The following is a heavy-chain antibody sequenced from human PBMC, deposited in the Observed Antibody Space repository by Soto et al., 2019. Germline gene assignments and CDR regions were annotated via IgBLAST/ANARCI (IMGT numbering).Heavy chain of an antibody. D-gene: IGHD2-2*01. J-gene: IGHJ5*01. Sequence: QVQLMQSGTEVKKPGASVTVSCKASGYTSADFGISWVRQAPGQGLEWMGWVSGNNGVSNPPPKVNVRITMTLDTSTGVSYMALRSLRSDDTAIYYCVRDQKYFRVNGNWFDSWGQGTLVSVSS. CDR1: GYTSADFG. CDR2: VSGNNGVS. CDR3: VRDQKYFRVNGNWFDS. V-gene: IGHV1-18*04.